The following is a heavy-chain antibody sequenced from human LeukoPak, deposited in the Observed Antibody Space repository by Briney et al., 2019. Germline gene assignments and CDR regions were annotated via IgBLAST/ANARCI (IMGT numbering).Heavy chain of an antibody. CDR2: ISAYNGNT. J-gene: IGHJ4*02. CDR1: GYTFTNYG. Sequence: ASVKVSCKASGYTFTNYGIDWVRQAPGQGLEWMGWISAYNGNTNYAQKLQGRVAMTTDTSTSTAYMELRSLRSDDTALYYCAREGYSSSWYFHDYWGQGTLVTVSS. D-gene: IGHD6-13*01. V-gene: IGHV1-18*01. CDR3: AREGYSSSWYFHDY.